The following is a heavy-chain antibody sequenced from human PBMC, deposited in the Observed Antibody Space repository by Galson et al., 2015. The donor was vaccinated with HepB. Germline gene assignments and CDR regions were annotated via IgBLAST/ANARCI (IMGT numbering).Heavy chain of an antibody. CDR3: ARAKTGSWDAFDI. Sequence: SETLSLTCTVSGGSISSSSYYWGWIRPPPGKGLEWIGSIYYSGSTYYNPSLKSRVTISVDTSKNQFSLKLSSVTAADTAVYYCARAKTGSWDAFDIWGQGTAVTVSS. J-gene: IGHJ3*02. D-gene: IGHD2-15*01. CDR1: GGSISSSSYY. CDR2: IYYSGST. V-gene: IGHV4-39*01.